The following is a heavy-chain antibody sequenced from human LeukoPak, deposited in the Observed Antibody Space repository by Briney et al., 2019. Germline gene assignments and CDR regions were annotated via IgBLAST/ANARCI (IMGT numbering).Heavy chain of an antibody. V-gene: IGHV3-7*01. Sequence: GGSLRLSCAASGFTFSSYGMNWVRQAPGKGLEWVANIKQDGSEKYYVDSVKGRFTISRDNAKNSLYLRMNSLRAEDTAVYFCACRRWKTSAVDYWGQGTLVTVSS. CDR1: GFTFSSYG. CDR2: IKQDGSEK. CDR3: ACRRWKTSAVDY. J-gene: IGHJ4*02. D-gene: IGHD4-23*01.